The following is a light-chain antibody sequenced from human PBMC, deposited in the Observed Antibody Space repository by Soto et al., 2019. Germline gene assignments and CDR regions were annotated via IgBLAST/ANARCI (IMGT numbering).Light chain of an antibody. V-gene: IGKV1-39*01. CDR1: QSISSW. CDR2: SAS. Sequence: DIQMTQSPSTLSASVGDRVTITCRASQSISSWLAWYQQKPGKAPKVLVYSASNLQSGVPSRFSGSGSGTNFTLTISDLQPEDVTTYYCQKSDSTPWTLGQGTKVDIK. J-gene: IGKJ1*01. CDR3: QKSDSTPWT.